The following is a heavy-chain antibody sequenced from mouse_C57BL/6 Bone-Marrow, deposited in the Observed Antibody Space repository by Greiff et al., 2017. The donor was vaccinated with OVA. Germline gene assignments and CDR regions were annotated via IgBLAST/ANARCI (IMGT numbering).Heavy chain of an antibody. D-gene: IGHD1-1*01. CDR1: GYSFTGYY. V-gene: IGHV1-42*01. CDR3: ARRYYCSLHYFDY. J-gene: IGHJ2*01. Sequence: EVQLQQSGPELVKPGASVKISCKASGYSFTGYYMNWVKQSPEKSLEWIGEINPSTGGTTYNQKFKAKATLTVDKSSSTAYMQLKSLTSEDSAVYYCARRYYCSLHYFDYWGQGTTLTVSS. CDR2: INPSTGGT.